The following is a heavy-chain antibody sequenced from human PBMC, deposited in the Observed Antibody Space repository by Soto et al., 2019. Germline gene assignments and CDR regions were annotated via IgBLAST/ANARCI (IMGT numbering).Heavy chain of an antibody. J-gene: IGHJ5*02. CDR2: IYIRGSI. CDR3: ARGHSSGWPTNWFDP. D-gene: IGHD6-19*01. CDR1: GDSISSDY. Sequence: QVQLQESGPGLVKPSETLSLTCTVSGDSISSDYWSWIRQPAGKGLEWIGRIYIRGSINYNPSLKSRVTMSIEESKNQFSLKLSSVTAADTAVYYCARGHSSGWPTNWFDPWGQGTLFTVSS. V-gene: IGHV4-4*07.